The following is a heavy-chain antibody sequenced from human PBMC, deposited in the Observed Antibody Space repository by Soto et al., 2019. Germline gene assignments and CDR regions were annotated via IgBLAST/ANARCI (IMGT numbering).Heavy chain of an antibody. CDR1: GYRFTDYH. D-gene: IGHD1-26*01. V-gene: IGHV1-2*06. Sequence: DSVKVSCKASGYRFTDYHIHCVRQATGQGLEWLGRINPKSGGTITAQKFPGRVTMXRETSIGTTYKELRGLTSDETAEYYCTKGWPIVAAGTRVYLYNAMAVGGQGTTVTVAS. J-gene: IGHJ6*02. CDR2: INPKSGGT. CDR3: TKGWPIVAAGTRVYLYNAMAV.